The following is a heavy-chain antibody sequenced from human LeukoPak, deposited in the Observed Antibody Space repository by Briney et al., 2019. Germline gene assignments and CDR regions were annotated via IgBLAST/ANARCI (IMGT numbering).Heavy chain of an antibody. CDR3: AKNYGDSNWLDP. Sequence: SHTLSLTCAISGDSVSSNSAPWNWSTQSPSRGLEWLGRTYYRPNWFNDVALSVKSRITINPDPSKHQFSLQLNSVTPEDTAVYYCAKNYGDSNWLDPWGQGTLVTVSS. V-gene: IGHV6-1*01. D-gene: IGHD4-17*01. CDR1: GDSVSSNSAP. J-gene: IGHJ5*02. CDR2: TYYRPNWFN.